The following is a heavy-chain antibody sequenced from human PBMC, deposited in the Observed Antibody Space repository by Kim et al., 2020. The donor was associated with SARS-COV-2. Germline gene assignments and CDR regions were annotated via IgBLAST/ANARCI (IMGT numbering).Heavy chain of an antibody. J-gene: IGHJ4*02. CDR2: VSGNGVSA. D-gene: IGHD2-8*02. V-gene: IGHV3-23*01. Sequence: GGSLRLSCAASGFTFNSYAMGWVRQAPGKGLEWVSGVSGNGVSAYYGDSVKGRFTISRDNSKNTLYLQMNSLRAEDTGVYYCAKVLGGFWYWGYWGQGTLVTVSS. CDR1: GFTFNSYA. CDR3: AKVLGGFWYWGY.